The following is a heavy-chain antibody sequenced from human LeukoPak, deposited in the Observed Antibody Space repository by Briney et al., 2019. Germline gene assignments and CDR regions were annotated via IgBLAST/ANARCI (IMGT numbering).Heavy chain of an antibody. CDR2: ITGSDYA. V-gene: IGHV3-23*01. Sequence: PGGSLRLSCAASGFSFDDYGMSWVRQAPGKGLEWVAGITGSDYADHADSVKGRFTISRDNSKNTLYLQMNSLRAEDTGSYYCAKSRNFYYYFMEVSGRGTKVTISS. J-gene: IGHJ6*03. CDR3: AKSRNFYYYFMEV. CDR1: GFSFDDYG.